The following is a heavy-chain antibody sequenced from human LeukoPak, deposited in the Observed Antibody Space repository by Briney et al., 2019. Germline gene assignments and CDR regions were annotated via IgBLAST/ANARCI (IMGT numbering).Heavy chain of an antibody. D-gene: IGHD3-22*01. CDR2: IYYSGAT. CDR3: ARLSGFMNYDSGGYNRFDY. V-gene: IGHV4-39*01. Sequence: SETLSLTCTVSGGSVSSNSYYWGWIRQPPGKGLEWLGTIYYSGATYYNPSPESRVTIFVDTSKNQFSLRLNSVTAADTAVYYGARLSGFMNYDSGGYNRFDYWGQGALVTVSS. J-gene: IGHJ5*01. CDR1: GGSVSSNSYY.